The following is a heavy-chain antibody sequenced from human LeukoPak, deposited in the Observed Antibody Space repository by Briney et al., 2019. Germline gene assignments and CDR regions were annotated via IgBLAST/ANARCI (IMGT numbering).Heavy chain of an antibody. CDR1: GFNFNNYG. V-gene: IGHV3-30*04. Sequence: PGRSLRLSCVVSGFNFNNYGMHWVRQAPGKGLDWVASIAYDGSNENYAESVKGRFTISRDNAKNSLYLQMNSLRAEDTAVYYCARVAGSDAFDIWGQGTMVTVSS. D-gene: IGHD3-10*01. CDR3: ARVAGSDAFDI. CDR2: IAYDGSNE. J-gene: IGHJ3*02.